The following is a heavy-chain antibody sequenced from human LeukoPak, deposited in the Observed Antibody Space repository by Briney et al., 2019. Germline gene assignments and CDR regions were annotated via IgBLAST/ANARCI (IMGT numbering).Heavy chain of an antibody. J-gene: IGHJ5*02. D-gene: IGHD2-15*01. CDR2: INPNGGGT. Sequence: ASVKVSCKTSGYTFTAYYIHWVRQAPGQGLEWMGWINPNGGGTNYAREFQGSVTMTRDTSISTAYMELSRLRSNDTAVYYCARDYSVGGVTASNWFDPWGQGTLVTISS. V-gene: IGHV1-2*04. CDR3: ARDYSVGGVTASNWFDP. CDR1: GYTFTAYY.